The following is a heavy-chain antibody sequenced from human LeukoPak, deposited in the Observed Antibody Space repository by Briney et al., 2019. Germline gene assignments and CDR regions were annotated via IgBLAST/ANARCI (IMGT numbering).Heavy chain of an antibody. V-gene: IGHV1-58*01. CDR3: AAPDSSGSYYGY. D-gene: IGHD1-26*01. J-gene: IGHJ4*02. CDR2: IVVGSGNT. CDR1: GFTFTSSA. Sequence: TSVKVSCKASGFTFTSSAVQWVRQPRGQRLEWIGWIVVGSGNTNYAQKFQERVTITRDMSTSTAYMELSSLRSEDTAVYYCAAPDSSGSYYGYWGQGTLVTVSS.